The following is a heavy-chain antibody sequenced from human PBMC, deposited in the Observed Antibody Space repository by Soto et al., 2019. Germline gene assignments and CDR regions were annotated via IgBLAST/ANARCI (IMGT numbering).Heavy chain of an antibody. Sequence: QVQLQESGPGLVKPSQTLSHSCNVYGVSVSSGDYYWSWIRQHAGGGLEWIGYIDRSGSTYYKPSLRGRVIMSVDTSTNQIYLRLLSVTAADTAMYYCARDSGGNSENYYGLDVWGHGTTVTVSS. J-gene: IGHJ6*02. CDR2: IDRSGST. CDR3: ARDSGGNSENYYGLDV. D-gene: IGHD1-1*01. CDR1: GVSVSSGDYY. V-gene: IGHV4-31*03.